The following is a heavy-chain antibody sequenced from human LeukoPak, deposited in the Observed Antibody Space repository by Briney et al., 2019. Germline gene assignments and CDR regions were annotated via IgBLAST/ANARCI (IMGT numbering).Heavy chain of an antibody. CDR2: IIPIFGTA. J-gene: IGHJ4*02. V-gene: IGHV1-69*13. CDR3: AILLWFGEFVDY. Sequence: SVKVSCKASGGTFSSYAISWVRQAPGQGLEWMGGIIPIFGTANYAQKFQGRVTITADESTSTAHMELSSLRSEDTAVYYCAILLWFGEFVDYWGQGTLVTVSS. D-gene: IGHD3-10*01. CDR1: GGTFSSYA.